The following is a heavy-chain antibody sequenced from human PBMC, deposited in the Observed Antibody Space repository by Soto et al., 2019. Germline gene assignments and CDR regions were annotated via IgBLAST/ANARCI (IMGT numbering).Heavy chain of an antibody. CDR1: VYTFTSYG. V-gene: IGHV1-18*01. J-gene: IGHJ6*02. CDR2: ISAYNGNT. D-gene: IGHD6-6*01. CDR3: ARELEYSRSSSYYYYCMDG. Sequence: ASMEVSCQASVYTFTSYGISCVGPAPGQGLECMGWISAYNGNTNSAQKLQGRVTMTTDTATSTAYMELRSLRSDDTAVYYCARELEYSRSSSYYYYCMDGWGQGHTVTVSS.